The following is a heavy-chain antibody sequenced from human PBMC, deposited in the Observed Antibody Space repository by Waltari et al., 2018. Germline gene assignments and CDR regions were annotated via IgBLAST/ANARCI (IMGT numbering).Heavy chain of an antibody. CDR3: ARGGRNGRSGWYYY. CDR1: GGSISSYY. Sequence: QVQLQESGPGLVKPSETLSLTCTVSGGSISSYYWSWIRQPPGKGLEWIGYIYYSGSTNYNPSLKRRVTIAVDTSKNQFSLKLSSVTAADTAVYYCARGGRNGRSGWYYYWGQGTLVTVSS. D-gene: IGHD6-19*01. V-gene: IGHV4-59*01. J-gene: IGHJ4*02. CDR2: IYYSGST.